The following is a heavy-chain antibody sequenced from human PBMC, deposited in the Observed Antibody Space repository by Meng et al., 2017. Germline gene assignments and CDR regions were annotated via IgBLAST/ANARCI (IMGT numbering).Heavy chain of an antibody. J-gene: IGHJ5*02. D-gene: IGHD3-22*01. CDR3: AREERGSGDS. CDR1: VNVFASIG. CDR2: INSYSGDT. Sequence: QLKLLQPAAKLRRPRASVKAAGKAPVNVFASIGIHGVRQAHGKGLGWIGWINSYSGDTNYTQTLQGRVTLTKEPSTSTAYMELRSLRSDDTAVYYCAREERGSGDSWGQGTLVTVSS. V-gene: IGHV1-18*01.